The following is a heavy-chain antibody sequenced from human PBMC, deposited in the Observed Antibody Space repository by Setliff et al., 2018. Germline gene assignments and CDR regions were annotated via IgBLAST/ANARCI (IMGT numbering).Heavy chain of an antibody. CDR2: IYSGGTT. Sequence: GGSLRLSCAASGFSVSRNYMTWVRQAPGKGLEWVSTIYSGGTTYYADAVKGRFTLSRDTSNNTLYLQMSSLRAEDTAVYYCASPSLQIAVAASTDAFDVWGQGTMVAVSS. CDR3: ASPSLQIAVAASTDAFDV. J-gene: IGHJ3*01. D-gene: IGHD6-19*01. CDR1: GFSVSRNY. V-gene: IGHV3-66*01.